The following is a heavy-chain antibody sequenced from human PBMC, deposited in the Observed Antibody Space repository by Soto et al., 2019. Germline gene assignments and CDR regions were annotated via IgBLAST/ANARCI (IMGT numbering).Heavy chain of an antibody. CDR1: GFTFSSYG. J-gene: IGHJ4*02. CDR2: IWYDGSNK. V-gene: IGHV3-33*01. Sequence: GGSLRLSCAASGFTFSSYGMHWVRQAPGKGLEWVAVIWYDGSNKYHADSVKGRFTISRDNSKNTLYLQMNSLRAEDTAVYYCARGRDSGYLNYYFDYSGQATLVTVSS. CDR3: ARGRDSGYLNYYFDY. D-gene: IGHD5-12*01.